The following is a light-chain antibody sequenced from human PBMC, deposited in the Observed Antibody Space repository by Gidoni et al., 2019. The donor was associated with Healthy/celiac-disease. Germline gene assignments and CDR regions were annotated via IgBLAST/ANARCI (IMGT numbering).Light chain of an antibody. CDR3: QQYNNWPPYT. CDR2: GAS. CDR1: QSVSSN. Sequence: DIVMTQSPATLSVSPGERATLSCRASQSVSSNLAWYQQNPGQAPRLLIYGASNRATGIPARFSGSGSGTEFTLTISSLQSEDGAVYYCQQYNNWPPYTFGQGTKLEIK. J-gene: IGKJ2*01. V-gene: IGKV3-15*01.